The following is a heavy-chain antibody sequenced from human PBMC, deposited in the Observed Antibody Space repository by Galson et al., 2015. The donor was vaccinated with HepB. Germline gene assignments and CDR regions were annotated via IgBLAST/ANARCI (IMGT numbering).Heavy chain of an antibody. V-gene: IGHV3-9*01. D-gene: IGHD3-3*01. J-gene: IGHJ4*02. Sequence: SLRLSCAASGFNFDEFAMHWVRQRPGKGLEWVSGISWNSGLIDYADSVKGRFTISRDNAKTSLFLQLRRLRAEDTAFYYCAKAYDFWSAFDSWGQGPLVTVSS. CDR3: AKAYDFWSAFDS. CDR1: GFNFDEFA. CDR2: ISWNSGLI.